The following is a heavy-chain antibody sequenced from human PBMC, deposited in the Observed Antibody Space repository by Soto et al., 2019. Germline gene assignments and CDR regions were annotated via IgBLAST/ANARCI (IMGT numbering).Heavy chain of an antibody. D-gene: IGHD3-22*01. CDR1: GFTFSSYA. CDR3: VKGTIVVVINGPFDY. CDR2: ISNSGSIT. J-gene: IGHJ4*02. Sequence: EVQLLDSGGGLVQPGGSLRVSCTASGFTFSSYAMTWVRQAPGKGLEWVSAISNSGSITYYAESVKGRFTISRDNSKNTLDLQMNSLRAEDTAVYYCVKGTIVVVINGPFDYWGQGILVTVSS. V-gene: IGHV3-23*01.